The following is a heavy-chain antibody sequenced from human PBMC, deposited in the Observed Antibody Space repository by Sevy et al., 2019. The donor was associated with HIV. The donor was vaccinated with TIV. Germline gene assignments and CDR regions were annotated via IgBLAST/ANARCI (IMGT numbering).Heavy chain of an antibody. CDR2: ITGSGSKT. D-gene: IGHD7-27*01. Sequence: GGSLRLSCAASGFTFSGYAMSWVRQAPGKGLEWVSLITGSGSKTYYADSVKGRFTISRDNSKNTVNLQMNSLRVEDTAIYYCAKETWGPFVPWGQGFLVTHSS. CDR1: GFTFSGYA. CDR3: AKETWGPFVP. J-gene: IGHJ5*02. V-gene: IGHV3-23*01.